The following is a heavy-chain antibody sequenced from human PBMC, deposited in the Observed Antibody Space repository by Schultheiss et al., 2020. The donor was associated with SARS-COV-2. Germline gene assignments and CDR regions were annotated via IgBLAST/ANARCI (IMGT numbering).Heavy chain of an antibody. V-gene: IGHV3-74*01. Sequence: GGSLRLSCAASGFTFSSYWMHWVRQAPGKGLVWVSRINSDGSSTSYADSVKGRFTISRDNAKNTLYLQMNSLRAEDTAVYYCAREVPAAIGYFDYWGQGTLVTVSS. CDR1: GFTFSSYW. J-gene: IGHJ4*02. CDR3: AREVPAAIGYFDY. CDR2: INSDGSST. D-gene: IGHD2-2*01.